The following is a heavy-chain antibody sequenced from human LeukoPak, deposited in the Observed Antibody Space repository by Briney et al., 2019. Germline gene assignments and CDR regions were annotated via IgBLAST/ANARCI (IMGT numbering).Heavy chain of an antibody. CDR3: ARRVYGKNWFDP. Sequence: GESLKICCQTSGYLFCNYWIGWGRQLPGRGLEGMGIIYPDDSEIRYSPSFQGLVTFSVDKSISTAYLQWSSLKASDTAMYYCARRVYGKNWFDPWGQGTLVTVSS. J-gene: IGHJ5*02. CDR2: IYPDDSEI. D-gene: IGHD2-8*01. V-gene: IGHV5-51*01. CDR1: GYLFCNYW.